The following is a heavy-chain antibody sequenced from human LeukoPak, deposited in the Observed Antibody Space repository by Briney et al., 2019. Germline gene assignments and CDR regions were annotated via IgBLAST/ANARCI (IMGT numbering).Heavy chain of an antibody. V-gene: IGHV3-7*02. Sequence: GGSLRLSCVASGFTFSNFWMSWVRQAPGKGLEWVATIKQDGSDTYYVDSVKGRFTISRDNSKNSLYMQMHGLRAEDTAVYYCATDSGSVAYWGQGTLVTVSS. CDR3: ATDSGSVAY. CDR2: IKQDGSDT. CDR1: GFTFSNFW. D-gene: IGHD3-22*01. J-gene: IGHJ4*02.